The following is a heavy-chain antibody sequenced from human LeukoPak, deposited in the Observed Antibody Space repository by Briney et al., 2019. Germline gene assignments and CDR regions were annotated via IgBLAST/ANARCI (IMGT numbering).Heavy chain of an antibody. CDR3: ARDEEAPDI. Sequence: ASVKVSCKASGYTFTDYYINWVRQAPGQGLEWIGWINPNSGGTNYAQKFQGRVTMTRDTSISTAYMELSRLRSDDTAVYYCARDEEAPDIWGQGTMVTVSS. CDR2: INPNSGGT. J-gene: IGHJ3*02. V-gene: IGHV1-2*02. CDR1: GYTFTDYY.